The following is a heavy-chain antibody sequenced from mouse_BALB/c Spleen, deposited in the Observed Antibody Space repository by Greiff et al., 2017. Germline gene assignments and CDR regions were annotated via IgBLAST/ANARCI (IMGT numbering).Heavy chain of an antibody. J-gene: IGHJ2*01. Sequence: EVKLVESGGGLVKPGGSLKLSCAASGFTFSDYYMYWVRQTPEKRLEWVATISDGGSYTYYPDSVKGRFTISRDNARNILYLQMSSLRSEDTAMYYCARVLSTATRAYYFDYWGQGTTLTVSS. D-gene: IGHD1-2*01. CDR1: GFTFSDYY. V-gene: IGHV5-4*02. CDR2: ISDGGSYT. CDR3: ARVLSTATRAYYFDY.